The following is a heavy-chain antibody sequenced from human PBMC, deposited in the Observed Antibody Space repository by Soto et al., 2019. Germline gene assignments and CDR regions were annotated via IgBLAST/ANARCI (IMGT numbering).Heavy chain of an antibody. Sequence: GGSLRLSCIESGITFNNYWMIWVRQAPGKGLEYVADITEDGSVKQYVDSVKGRFTISRDNAKNSLSLQMNGLRVEDTAMYYCGRSISGWSLFDFWGQGILVIVSS. V-gene: IGHV3-7*01. J-gene: IGHJ4*02. CDR1: GITFNNYW. D-gene: IGHD6-19*01. CDR3: GRSISGWSLFDF. CDR2: ITEDGSVK.